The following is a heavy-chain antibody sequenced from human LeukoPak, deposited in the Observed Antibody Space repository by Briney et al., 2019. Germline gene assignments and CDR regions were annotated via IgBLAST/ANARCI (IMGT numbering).Heavy chain of an antibody. CDR1: GYTLTELS. Sequence: ASVKVSCEVSGYTLTELSMHWVRQAPGKGLEWMGGFDPEDGETIYAQKFQGRVTMTEDTSTDTAYMELSSLRSEDTAVYYCAARVRGAYLLYFDYWGQGTLVTVSS. CDR3: AARVRGAYLLYFDY. D-gene: IGHD3-10*01. V-gene: IGHV1-24*01. J-gene: IGHJ4*02. CDR2: FDPEDGET.